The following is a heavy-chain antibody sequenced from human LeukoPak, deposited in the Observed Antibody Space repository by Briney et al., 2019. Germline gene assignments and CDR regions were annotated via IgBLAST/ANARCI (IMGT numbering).Heavy chain of an antibody. D-gene: IGHD3-10*01. CDR1: GFTFSSYW. V-gene: IGHV3-74*01. J-gene: IGHJ6*02. Sequence: GGSLRLSCAASGFTFSSYWMDWVRQAPGKGLVWVSRIASDGSSTTYADSVKGRFSISRDNAKNTLYLQMNGLRVEDTAVYYCAKAVSGSYFYYYYGMDVWGQGTTVTVSS. CDR2: IASDGSST. CDR3: AKAVSGSYFYYYYGMDV.